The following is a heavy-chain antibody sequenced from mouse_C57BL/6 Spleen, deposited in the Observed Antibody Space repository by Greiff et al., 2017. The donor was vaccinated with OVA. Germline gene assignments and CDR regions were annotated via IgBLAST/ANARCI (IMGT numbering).Heavy chain of an antibody. J-gene: IGHJ2*01. V-gene: IGHV1-50*01. CDR3: ATVDY. CDR1: GYTFTSYW. Sequence: QVQLQQSGAELVKPGASVKLSCKASGYTFTSYWMQWVKQRPGQGLEWIGEIDPSDSYTNYNQKFKGKATLTVDTSSSTAYMQLSSLTSEDSAVYYCATVDYWGKGTTLTVAS. CDR2: IDPSDSYT.